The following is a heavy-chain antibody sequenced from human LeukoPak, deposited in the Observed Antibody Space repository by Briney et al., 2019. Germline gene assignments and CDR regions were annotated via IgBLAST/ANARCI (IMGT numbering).Heavy chain of an antibody. CDR2: INHRGST. CDR3: ARAPAQLHFLEWLFWFDP. CDR1: GYSISSGYY. Sequence: SETLSLTCTVSGYSISSGYYWGWIRQPPGKGLEWIGNINHRGSTYYNPPLKSRVTISVDTSKNQFSLKMISVTAADTAMYYCARAPAQLHFLEWLFWFDPWGQGTLVTVSS. D-gene: IGHD3-3*01. V-gene: IGHV4-38-2*02. J-gene: IGHJ5*02.